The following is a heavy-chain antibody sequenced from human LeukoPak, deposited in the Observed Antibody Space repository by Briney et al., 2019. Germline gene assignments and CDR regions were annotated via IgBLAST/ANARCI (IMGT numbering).Heavy chain of an antibody. CDR2: IRRDGGST. D-gene: IGHD6-19*01. J-gene: IGHJ4*02. CDR3: AKDITSIAVAGADY. V-gene: IGHV3-43*02. CDR1: GFTFYDYA. Sequence: GGSLRLSCAASGFTFYDYAMHWVRQAPGKGLEWVSLIRRDGGSTYYADSVKGRFTISRDNIKNSLYLQMNSLRTEDTALYYCAKDITSIAVAGADYWGQGTLVTVSS.